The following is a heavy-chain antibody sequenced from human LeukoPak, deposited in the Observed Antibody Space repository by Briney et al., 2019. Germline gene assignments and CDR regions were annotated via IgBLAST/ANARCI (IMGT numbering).Heavy chain of an antibody. CDR3: ARGGASSIPFDP. D-gene: IGHD2-2*01. V-gene: IGHV4-31*03. CDR1: GGSISSGGYY. J-gene: IGHJ5*02. Sequence: SSETLSLTCTVSGGSISSGGYYWSWIRQHPGKGLEWIGYIYYSGSTYYNPSLKSRVTISVDTSKNQFSLKLSSVTAADTAVYYCARGGASSIPFDPWGQGTLVTVSS. CDR2: IYYSGST.